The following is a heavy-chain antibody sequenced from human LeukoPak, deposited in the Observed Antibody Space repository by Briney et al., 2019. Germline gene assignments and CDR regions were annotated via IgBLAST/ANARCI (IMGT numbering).Heavy chain of an antibody. V-gene: IGHV3-23*01. CDR3: AKLGGNTGEHYYFDY. D-gene: IGHD4-23*01. Sequence: PGGSLRLSCAASGFTFSSYAMSWVRQAPGKGLEWVSAISGSGGTTYYADSVKGRFTISRDNSKNTLYLQVNSLRAEDTAVYYCAKLGGNTGEHYYFDYWGQGTLVTVSS. J-gene: IGHJ4*02. CDR2: ISGSGGTT. CDR1: GFTFSSYA.